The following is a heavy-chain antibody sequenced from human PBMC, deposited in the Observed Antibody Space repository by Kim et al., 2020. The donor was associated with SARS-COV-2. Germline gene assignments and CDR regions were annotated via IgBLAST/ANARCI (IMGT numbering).Heavy chain of an antibody. Sequence: ASVKVSCKASGYTFTSYDINWVRQATGQGLEWMGWMNPNSGNTGYAQKFQGRVTMTRNTSISTAYMELSSLRSEDTAVYYCARGEGEPWFGELVYYYGMDVWGQGTTVTVSS. CDR3: ARGEGEPWFGELVYYYGMDV. V-gene: IGHV1-8*01. D-gene: IGHD3-10*01. CDR2: MNPNSGNT. CDR1: GYTFTSYD. J-gene: IGHJ6*02.